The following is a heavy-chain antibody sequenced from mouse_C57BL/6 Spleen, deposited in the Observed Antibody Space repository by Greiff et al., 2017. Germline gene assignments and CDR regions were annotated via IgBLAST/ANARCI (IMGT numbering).Heavy chain of an antibody. CDR2: ISYDGSN. D-gene: IGHD1-1*01. V-gene: IGHV3-6*01. CDR1: GYSITSGYY. Sequence: EVKLMESGPGLVKPSQSLSLTCSVTGYSITSGYYWNWIRQFPGNKLEWMGYISYDGSNNYNPSLKNRISLTRDTSENQFFLKLNSVTTEDTATYYCASYYGSEGFAYWGQGTLVTVSA. J-gene: IGHJ3*01. CDR3: ASYYGSEGFAY.